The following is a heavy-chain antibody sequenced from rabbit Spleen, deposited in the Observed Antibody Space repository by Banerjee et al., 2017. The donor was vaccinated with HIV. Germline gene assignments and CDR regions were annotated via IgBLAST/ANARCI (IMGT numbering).Heavy chain of an antibody. CDR1: GFSFSSGHD. J-gene: IGHJ4*01. D-gene: IGHD7-1*01. Sequence: QEQLVESGGGLVKPGASLTLTCTASGFSFSSGHDMCWVRQAPGKGLEWIACIGTGVGDTYYANWAKGRFTISKTSSTTVTLQVTSLTAADTATYFCARETWGSTGNYGLWGPGTLVTVS. CDR3: ARETWGSTGNYGL. CDR2: IGTGVGDT. V-gene: IGHV1S45*01.